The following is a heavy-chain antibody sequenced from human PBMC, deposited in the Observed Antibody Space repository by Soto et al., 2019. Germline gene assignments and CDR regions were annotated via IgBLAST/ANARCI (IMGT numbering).Heavy chain of an antibody. V-gene: IGHV3-30-3*01. Sequence: QVQLVESGGGVVQPGTSLRLSCLASGFTFSTYAVHWVRQAPGKGLEWVAVISYDGSNKYYADSVKGRFTMSRDNSKNPLYLKRNSLGAADTAVYYCARDYVQPVGWFDPWGQGTLVPVSS. CDR1: GFTFSTYA. J-gene: IGHJ5*02. D-gene: IGHD3-16*01. CDR3: ARDYVQPVGWFDP. CDR2: ISYDGSNK.